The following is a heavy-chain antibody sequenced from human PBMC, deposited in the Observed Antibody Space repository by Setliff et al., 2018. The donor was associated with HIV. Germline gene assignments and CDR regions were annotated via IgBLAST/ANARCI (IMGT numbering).Heavy chain of an antibody. CDR2: ISWDGGST. Sequence: PGGSLRLSCAVSGFTFSSYAMSWVRQAPGKGLEWVSLISWDGGSTYYADSVKGRFTISRDNAKNSLFLQMNSLRAEDTAVYYCARGSRDGYRLPFGYWGQGTLVTVS. CDR3: ARGSRDGYRLPFGY. V-gene: IGHV3-23*01. CDR1: GFTFSSYA. D-gene: IGHD5-12*01. J-gene: IGHJ4*02.